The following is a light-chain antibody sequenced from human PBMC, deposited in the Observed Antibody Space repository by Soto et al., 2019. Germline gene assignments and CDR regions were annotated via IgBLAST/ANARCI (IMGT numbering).Light chain of an antibody. CDR1: SSNIGSHT. CDR3: PTGDKSLNGWV. CDR2: SNN. V-gene: IGLV1-44*01. J-gene: IGLJ3*02. Sequence: QSVLTQPPSASGTPGQRVTVSCSGSSSNIGSHTVNWYQQLPGTAPKLLIYSNNQRPSGVPDRFSGSRSGTSASLAISGLHCEDEADYSWPTGDKSLNGWVLGGGT.